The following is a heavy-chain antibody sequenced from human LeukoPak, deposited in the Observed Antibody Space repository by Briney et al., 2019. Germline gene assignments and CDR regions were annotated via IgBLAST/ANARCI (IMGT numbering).Heavy chain of an antibody. CDR1: GFTFSNYW. D-gene: IGHD5-18*01. CDR2: IKQDGSET. V-gene: IGHV3-7*01. J-gene: IGHJ4*02. CDR3: ARVWSTAMAFWY. Sequence: PGGSLRLSCAASGFTFSNYWMSWVRQAPGKGLEWVANIKQDGSETYYVGSVKGRFTISRDNAKNSLYLQMNSLRAEDTAVYYCARVWSTAMAFWYWGQGTLVTVSS.